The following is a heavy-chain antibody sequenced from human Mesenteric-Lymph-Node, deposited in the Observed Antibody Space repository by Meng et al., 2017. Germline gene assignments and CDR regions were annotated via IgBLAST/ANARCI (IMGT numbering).Heavy chain of an antibody. CDR3: ASPYYYGSGSYSADLAEAAYYYYYGMDV. D-gene: IGHD3-10*01. V-gene: IGHV3-53*04. Sequence: GESLKISCAASGFTVSSNYMSWVRQAPGKGLEWVSVIYSGGSTYYADSVKGRFTISRHNSKNTLYLQMNSLRSEDTAVYYCASPYYYGSGSYSADLAEAAYYYYYGMDVWGQGTTVTVSS. J-gene: IGHJ6*02. CDR2: IYSGGST. CDR1: GFTVSSNY.